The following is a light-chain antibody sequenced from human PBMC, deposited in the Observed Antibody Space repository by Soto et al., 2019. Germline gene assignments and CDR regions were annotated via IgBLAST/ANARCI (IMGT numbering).Light chain of an antibody. CDR1: QSVGHNY. J-gene: IGKJ5*01. V-gene: IGKV3-20*01. CDR2: GAS. Sequence: VVLTQSPGTLSLSPGDRATLSCRASQSVGHNYLAWFQQKPGQAPRLLIYGASSRATGIPDRFRGSGSGTDFTLTINRLEPEDFALYHCQQYGSSPITFGQGTRLEIK. CDR3: QQYGSSPIT.